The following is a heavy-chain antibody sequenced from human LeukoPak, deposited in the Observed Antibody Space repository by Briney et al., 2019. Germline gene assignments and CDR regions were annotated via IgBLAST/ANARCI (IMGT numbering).Heavy chain of an antibody. D-gene: IGHD4-23*01. CDR3: ARVKDGGLGFDY. J-gene: IGHJ4*02. CDR2: ISGNSGDT. V-gene: IGHV3-11*06. Sequence: GGSLRLSCVASGFTFSASYMTWVRQPPGKGLEWLSYISGNSGDTNYADSVKGRFTISRENAKNSLYLQMNRLRAGDTAVYYCARVKDGGLGFDYWGQGTLVTVSS. CDR1: GFTFSASY.